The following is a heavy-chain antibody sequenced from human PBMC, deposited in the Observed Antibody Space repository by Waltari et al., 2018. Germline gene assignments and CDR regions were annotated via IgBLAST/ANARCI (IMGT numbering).Heavy chain of an antibody. Sequence: QVQLVQSGAEVKKPGSSVKVSCKASGGTFSSSTITWVRQAPGHGLDWMGRIIPSLGYTDYAQSFQGRVTIAADESTSTVYMELRSLRFEDSAVYYCATSHSGTYYDAIAVWGQGTKVTVS. V-gene: IGHV1-69*11. CDR3: ATSHSGTYYDAIAV. D-gene: IGHD1-26*01. J-gene: IGHJ3*01. CDR1: GGTFSSST. CDR2: IIPSLGYT.